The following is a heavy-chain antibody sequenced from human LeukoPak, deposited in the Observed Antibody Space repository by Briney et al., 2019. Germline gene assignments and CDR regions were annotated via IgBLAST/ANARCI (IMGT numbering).Heavy chain of an antibody. CDR1: GFTVSSNY. Sequence: PGGSLRLSCAASGFTVSSNYMSWVRQAPGKGLEWVSVIYSGGSTYYADSVKGRFTISRDNSKNTLYLQMNGLRAEDTAVYYCARDRDWNLFYWGQGTLVTVSS. D-gene: IGHD1-7*01. V-gene: IGHV3-66*02. J-gene: IGHJ4*02. CDR3: ARDRDWNLFY. CDR2: IYSGGST.